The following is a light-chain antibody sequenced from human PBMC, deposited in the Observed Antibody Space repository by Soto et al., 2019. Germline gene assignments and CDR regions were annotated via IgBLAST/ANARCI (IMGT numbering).Light chain of an antibody. CDR1: QRISSSY. J-gene: IGKJ3*01. CDR2: GAS. V-gene: IGKV3-20*01. CDR3: QQYSSSPPEFT. Sequence: EIVLTQSPGTLSLSPGERATLSCRASQRISSSYLGWYQQRPGQAPRLLIFGASYRATGIPDRFSGSGSGTDFTLTISRLEPEDFAVYYCQQYSSSPPEFTFGPGTKVDSK.